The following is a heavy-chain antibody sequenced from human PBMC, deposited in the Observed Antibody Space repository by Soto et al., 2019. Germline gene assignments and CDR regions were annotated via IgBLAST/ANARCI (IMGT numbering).Heavy chain of an antibody. CDR1: GGSFSGYY. D-gene: IGHD2-2*01. CDR2: INHSGST. V-gene: IGHV4-34*01. CDR3: ARGDQCSSTACYPYYFDY. J-gene: IGHJ4*02. Sequence: PSETLSLTCAVYGGSFSGYYWSWIRQPPGKGLEWIGEINHSGSTNYNPSLKSRVTISVDTSKNQFSLKLSSVTAADTAVYYCARGDQCSSTACYPYYFDYWGQGTLVTSPQ.